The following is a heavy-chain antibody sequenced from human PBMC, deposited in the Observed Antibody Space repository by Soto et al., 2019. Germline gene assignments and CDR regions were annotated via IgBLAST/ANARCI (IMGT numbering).Heavy chain of an antibody. CDR1: GFNFNTNG. D-gene: IGHD6-19*01. CDR2: ISEDSGTT. J-gene: IGHJ4*02. Sequence: GGSLRLSCATSGFNFNTNGMTWVRQAPGKGLEWVSIISEDSGTTYYAESAKGRFTISRDNSKNTLYLQMNSLRAEDTAVYYCAKDLLLAVAGAIIDYWGQGTLVTVSS. V-gene: IGHV3-23*01. CDR3: AKDLLLAVAGAIIDY.